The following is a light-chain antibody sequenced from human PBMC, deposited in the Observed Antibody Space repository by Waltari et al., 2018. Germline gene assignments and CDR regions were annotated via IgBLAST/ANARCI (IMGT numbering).Light chain of an antibody. V-gene: IGKV3-11*01. CDR2: DTS. CDR3: QQGSILPLT. Sequence: EIVLTQSPVTLSLSAGERATLSCRASESVFNYLAWYQQKPGQSPILLIYDTSTRATGIPPRFSGSGSGTDFTLTISNLEAEDFALYYCQQGSILPLTFGGGTKVEIK. J-gene: IGKJ4*01. CDR1: ESVFNY.